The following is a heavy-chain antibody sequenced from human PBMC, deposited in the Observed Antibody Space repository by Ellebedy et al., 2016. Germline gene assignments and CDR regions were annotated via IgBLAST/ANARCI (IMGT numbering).Heavy chain of an antibody. D-gene: IGHD3-16*01. V-gene: IGHV3-15*01. CDR3: TTVYSYNYDSV. CDR1: GFTFSNAW. CDR2: IKSKTDGGAA. Sequence: GESLKISCAASGFTFSNAWMNWVRQAPGKGLEWVGRIKSKTDGGAADYAAPVKGRFTISRDDSKNTLYLQMNSLKTEDTAVYFCTTVYSYNYDSVWGQGTLVTVSS. J-gene: IGHJ4*02.